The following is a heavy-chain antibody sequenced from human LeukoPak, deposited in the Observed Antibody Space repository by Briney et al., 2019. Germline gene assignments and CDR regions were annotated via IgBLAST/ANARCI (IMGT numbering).Heavy chain of an antibody. J-gene: IGHJ4*02. Sequence: ASVKVSCKASGYTFTGYYMHWVRQAPGRGLEWMGWINPNSGGTNYAQKFQGRVTMTRDTSISTAYMELSRLRSDDTAVYYCAREGGYCSSTSCPPSYSAWGQGTLVTVSS. CDR3: AREGGYCSSTSCPPSYSA. D-gene: IGHD2-2*01. CDR2: INPNSGGT. V-gene: IGHV1-2*02. CDR1: GYTFTGYY.